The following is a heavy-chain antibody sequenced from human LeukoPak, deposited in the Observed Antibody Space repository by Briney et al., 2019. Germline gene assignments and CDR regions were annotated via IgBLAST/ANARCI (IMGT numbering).Heavy chain of an antibody. CDR1: GFTFSSYA. V-gene: IGHV3-23*01. D-gene: IGHD6-6*01. CDR2: ISGSGGST. CDR3: AKVELSSVAAVYDFDY. J-gene: IGHJ4*02. Sequence: GGSLRLSCAASGFTFSSYAMSWVRQAPGKGLEWVSAISGSGGSTYYADSVKGRFTISRDNDKNTLYLQMNSLRAEDTAVYYCAKVELSSVAAVYDFDYWGQGALVTVSS.